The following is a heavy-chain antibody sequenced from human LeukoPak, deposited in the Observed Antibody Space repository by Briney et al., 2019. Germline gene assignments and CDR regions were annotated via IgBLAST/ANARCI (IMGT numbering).Heavy chain of an antibody. J-gene: IGHJ6*04. D-gene: IGHD3-10*01. CDR1: GGSFSGYY. CDR2: INHSGST. CDR3: ARGGAMVRGVIKRFGMDV. V-gene: IGHV4-34*01. Sequence: SETLSLTCAVYGGSFSGYYWSWIRQPPGKGLDWIGEINHSGSTNYNPSRKSRSTISVDTSKHQFSLKLSSVTAADTAVYYCARGGAMVRGVIKRFGMDVWGKGTTVTVSS.